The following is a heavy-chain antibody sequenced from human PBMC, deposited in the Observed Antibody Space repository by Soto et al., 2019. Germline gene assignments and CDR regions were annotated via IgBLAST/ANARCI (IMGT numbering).Heavy chain of an antibody. CDR3: AIRGRPSAPTVTTHTYYFDY. D-gene: IGHD4-4*01. Sequence: SETLSLTCTVSGGSISSYYWSWIRQPPGKGLEWIGYIYYSGSTNYNPSLKSRVTISVDTSKNQFSLKLSSVTAADTAVYYCAIRGRPSAPTVTTHTYYFDYWGQGTLVTVSS. CDR2: IYYSGST. J-gene: IGHJ4*02. V-gene: IGHV4-59*08. CDR1: GGSISSYY.